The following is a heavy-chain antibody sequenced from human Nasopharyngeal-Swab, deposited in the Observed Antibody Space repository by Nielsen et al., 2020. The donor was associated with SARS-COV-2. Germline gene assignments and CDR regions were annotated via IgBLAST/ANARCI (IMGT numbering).Heavy chain of an antibody. CDR1: GFTFSSYA. CDR2: ISGSGGST. Sequence: GESLKISCAASGFTFSSYAMSWVRQAPGKGLEWVSAISGSGGSTYYADSVKGRFTISRDNSKNTLYLQMNSLRAEDTAVYYCARFRQYYYGMDVWGQGTTVTVSS. V-gene: IGHV3-23*01. D-gene: IGHD3-10*01. J-gene: IGHJ6*02. CDR3: ARFRQYYYGMDV.